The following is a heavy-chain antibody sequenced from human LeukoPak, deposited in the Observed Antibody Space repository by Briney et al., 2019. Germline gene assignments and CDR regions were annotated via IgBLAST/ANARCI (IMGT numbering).Heavy chain of an antibody. D-gene: IGHD3-16*02. CDR1: GYSLTELS. CDR2: FSPGDGET. J-gene: IGHJ3*02. Sequence: GASVKVSCKVSGYSLTELSMHWARQAPGKGLEWVGGFSPGDGETIYAQRFQGRVTMTEATSTDTAYMELRSLTYEDTAVYYCATRLGEFSSRDAFNIWGQGTMVTVSS. CDR3: ATRLGEFSSRDAFNI. V-gene: IGHV1-24*01.